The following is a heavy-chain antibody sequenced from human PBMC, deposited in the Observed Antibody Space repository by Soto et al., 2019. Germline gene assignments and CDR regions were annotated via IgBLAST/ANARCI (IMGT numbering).Heavy chain of an antibody. CDR1: ADSLSGYY. CDR3: ASEAGLYSGSYYDYFDY. Sequence: SETLSLTCTVSADSLSGYYWSWIRQAPGKGLQWIGYTHYSGSTNYNPSLKSRVTISVDTSKNQFSLNLNSVTAADTAVYYCASEAGLYSGSYYDYFDYWGQGTLVTVSS. D-gene: IGHD1-26*01. CDR2: THYSGST. J-gene: IGHJ4*02. V-gene: IGHV4-59*01.